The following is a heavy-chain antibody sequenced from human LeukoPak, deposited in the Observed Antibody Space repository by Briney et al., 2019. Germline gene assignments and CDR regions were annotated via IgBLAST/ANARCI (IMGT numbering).Heavy chain of an antibody. Sequence: GGSLRLSCAASGFTFSSYGMHWVRQAPGKGLEWVAVISYDGSNKYYADSVKGRFTISRDNSKNTLYLQMNSLRAEDTAVYYCARDGSAGYCSGGSCYSGPFDYWGQGTLVTVSS. J-gene: IGHJ4*02. D-gene: IGHD2-15*01. CDR2: ISYDGSNK. CDR1: GFTFSSYG. V-gene: IGHV3-30*03. CDR3: ARDGSAGYCSGGSCYSGPFDY.